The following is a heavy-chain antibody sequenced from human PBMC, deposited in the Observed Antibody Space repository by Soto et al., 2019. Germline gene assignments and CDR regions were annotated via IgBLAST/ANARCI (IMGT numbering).Heavy chain of an antibody. J-gene: IGHJ4*02. V-gene: IGHV4-59*01. CDR3: ARAGSSWHYYFDY. Sequence: SETLSLTCTVSGGSISSYYWSWIRQPPGKGLEWIGYIYYSGSTNYNPSLKSRVTISVDTSKNQFSLKLSSVTAADTAVYYCARAGSSWHYYFDYWGQGTLVTVSS. CDR1: GGSISSYY. CDR2: IYYSGST. D-gene: IGHD6-13*01.